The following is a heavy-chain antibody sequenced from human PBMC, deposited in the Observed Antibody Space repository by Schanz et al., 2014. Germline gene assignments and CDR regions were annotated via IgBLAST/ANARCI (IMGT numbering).Heavy chain of an antibody. CDR3: ARLYCSTPGCYVSPNGFAKDY. Sequence: QVQLQQWGAGLLKPSETLSLTCAVSGGSFSGYYWSWIRQPPDTGLEWIGEINQSGDTNYNPSLKSRAPIPADPSNNRFPRKLRSVTAADTAVYYCARLYCSTPGCYVSPNGFAKDYWGQGTLVTVSS. CDR2: INQSGDT. J-gene: IGHJ4*02. V-gene: IGHV4-34*01. D-gene: IGHD2-2*01. CDR1: GGSFSGYY.